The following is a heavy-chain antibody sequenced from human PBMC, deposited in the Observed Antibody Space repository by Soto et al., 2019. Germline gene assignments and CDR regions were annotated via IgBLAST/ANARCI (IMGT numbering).Heavy chain of an antibody. J-gene: IGHJ6*02. V-gene: IGHV1-18*04. CDR2: ISAYNGNT. Sequence: ASVKVSCKASGYTFTSYGISWVRQAPGQGLEWMGWISAYNGNTNYAQKLQGRVTMTTDTSTSTAYVELRSLRSDDTAVYYCASGELRFLEWFPFSYYYGMDVWGQGTTVTVSS. D-gene: IGHD3-3*01. CDR1: GYTFTSYG. CDR3: ASGELRFLEWFPFSYYYGMDV.